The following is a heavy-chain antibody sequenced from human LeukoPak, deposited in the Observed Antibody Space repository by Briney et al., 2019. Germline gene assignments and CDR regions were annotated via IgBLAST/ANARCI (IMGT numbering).Heavy chain of an antibody. CDR2: IYHSGST. J-gene: IGHJ5*02. Sequence: SGTLSLTCAVSGDSIISSHWWSWVRQPPGKGLEWIGEIYHSGSTNYNPSLKSRVTISVDKSRNQSSLNLNSVTAAETAVYYCAREGGVGIVVVVAANGWFDPWGQGTLVTVSS. V-gene: IGHV4-4*02. CDR1: GDSIISSHW. CDR3: AREGGVGIVVVVAANGWFDP. D-gene: IGHD2-15*01.